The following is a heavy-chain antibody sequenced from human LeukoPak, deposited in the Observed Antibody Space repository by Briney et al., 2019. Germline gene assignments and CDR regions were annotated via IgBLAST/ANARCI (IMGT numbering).Heavy chain of an antibody. CDR3: ARLEGSGSYFPRYFDY. CDR2: ISGSGGST. J-gene: IGHJ4*02. Sequence: QTGGSLRLSCAASGFTFSSYAMSWVRQAPGKGLEWVSAISGSGGSTYYADSVKGRFTISRDNSKNTLYLQMNSLRAEDTAVYYCARLEGSGSYFPRYFDYWGQGTLVTVSS. CDR1: GFTFSSYA. V-gene: IGHV3-23*01. D-gene: IGHD3-10*01.